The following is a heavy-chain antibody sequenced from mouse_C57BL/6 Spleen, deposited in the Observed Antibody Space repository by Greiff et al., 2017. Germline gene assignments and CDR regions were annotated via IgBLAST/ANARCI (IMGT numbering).Heavy chain of an antibody. CDR3: ARSLITTVVGPFFDY. V-gene: IGHV1-50*01. CDR1: GYTFTSYW. J-gene: IGHJ2*01. Sequence: QVQLQQPGAELVKPGASVKLSCKASGYTFTSYWMQWVKQRPGQGLEWIGEIDPSDSYTNYNQKFKGKATLTVDTSSSPAYMQLSSLTSEDSAVYYCARSLITTVVGPFFDYWGQGTTLTVSS. CDR2: IDPSDSYT. D-gene: IGHD1-1*01.